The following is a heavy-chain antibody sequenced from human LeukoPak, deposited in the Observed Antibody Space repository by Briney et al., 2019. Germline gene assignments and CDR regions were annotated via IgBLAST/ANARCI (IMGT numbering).Heavy chain of an antibody. D-gene: IGHD3-22*01. CDR2: ISGSGGST. V-gene: IGHV3-23*01. CDR1: GFTFGSYA. J-gene: IGHJ4*02. CDR3: AKHRYDSSGYYFDY. Sequence: GGPLRLSCAASGFTFGSYAMSWVRQAPGKGLEWVSFISGSGGSTHYADSVKGRFTISRDNSKNTLYLQMNSLRAEDTAVYYCAKHRYDSSGYYFDYWGQGTLVTVSS.